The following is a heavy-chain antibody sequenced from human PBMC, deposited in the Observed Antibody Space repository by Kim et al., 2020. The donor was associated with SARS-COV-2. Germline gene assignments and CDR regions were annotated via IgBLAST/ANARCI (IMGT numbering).Heavy chain of an antibody. CDR3: ARGFSSSWYFQWTPENFDY. J-gene: IGHJ4*02. Sequence: SQTLSLTCAISGDSVSSNSAAWNWIRQSPSRGLEWLGRTYYRSKWYNDYAVSVKSRITINPDTSKNQFSLQLNSVTPEDTAVYYCARGFSSSWYFQWTPENFDYWGQGTLVTVSS. CDR2: TYYRSKWYN. CDR1: GDSVSSNSAA. V-gene: IGHV6-1*01. D-gene: IGHD6-13*01.